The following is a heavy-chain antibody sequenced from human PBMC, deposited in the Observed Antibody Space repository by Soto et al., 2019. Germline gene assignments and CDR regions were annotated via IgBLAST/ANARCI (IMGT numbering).Heavy chain of an antibody. J-gene: IGHJ4*02. Sequence: GESLKISCEGSGYSFTSYWIGWVRQMPGKGLEWMGIIFPGVSDTRYSPSFQGQVTISADKSISTAYLQWSSLKASDTAMYYCARSDSFGSIDFDYWGQGILVTVSS. D-gene: IGHD5-18*01. CDR3: ARSDSFGSIDFDY. CDR1: GYSFTSYW. V-gene: IGHV5-51*01. CDR2: IFPGVSDT.